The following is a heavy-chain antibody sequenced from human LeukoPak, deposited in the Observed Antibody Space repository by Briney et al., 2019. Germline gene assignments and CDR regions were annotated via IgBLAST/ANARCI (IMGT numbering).Heavy chain of an antibody. CDR1: DGSFSGYY. CDR3: ARLNYGSESDGEEGYYFAY. CDR2: IYHSGGT. V-gene: IGHV4-34*01. D-gene: IGHD3-10*01. Sequence: SETLSLTYAVYDGSFSGYYWNWIRQPPGKGLQWIGSIYHSGGTYYNPSLKSRVTMSVDTSKNQFSVRLSSVTAADTAVYYCARLNYGSESDGEEGYYFAYWGQGTLVTVSS. J-gene: IGHJ4*02.